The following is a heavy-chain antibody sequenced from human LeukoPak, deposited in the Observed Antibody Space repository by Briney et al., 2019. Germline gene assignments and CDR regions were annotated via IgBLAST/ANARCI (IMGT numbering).Heavy chain of an antibody. D-gene: IGHD4-11*01. J-gene: IGHJ4*02. CDR1: GGSISTYY. CDR3: AGYDHSNYLAY. Sequence: SETLSLTCTVSGGSISTYYWSWIRQPPGKGLEWNGLEWIGYIHANGDTKYNPSLNSRVTISLDSSRSQLSLNLRSLTAADTALYFCAGYDHSNYLAYWGQGILVTFSS. V-gene: IGHV4-4*08. CDR2: IHANGDT.